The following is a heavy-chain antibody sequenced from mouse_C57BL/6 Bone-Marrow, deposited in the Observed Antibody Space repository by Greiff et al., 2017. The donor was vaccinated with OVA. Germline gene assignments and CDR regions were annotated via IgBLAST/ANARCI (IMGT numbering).Heavy chain of an antibody. CDR2: ISSGGSYT. CDR1: GFTFSSYG. Sequence: EVQLVESGGDLVKPGGSLKLSCAASGFTFSSYGMSWVRQTPDKRLEWVATISSGGSYTYYPDSVKGRFTISRDNAKNTLYLQMSSLKSEDTAMYYCARRNKFITTVVATDFDYWGQGTTLTVSS. D-gene: IGHD1-1*01. J-gene: IGHJ2*01. V-gene: IGHV5-6*01. CDR3: ARRNKFITTVVATDFDY.